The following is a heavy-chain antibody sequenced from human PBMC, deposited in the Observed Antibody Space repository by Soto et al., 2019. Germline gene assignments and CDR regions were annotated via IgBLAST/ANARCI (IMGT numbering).Heavy chain of an antibody. CDR1: GYTFTGYY. J-gene: IGHJ4*02. D-gene: IGHD5-12*01. Sequence: ASVKVSCKASGYTFTGYYMHWVRQAPGQGLEWMGWINPNSGGTNYAQKFQGWVTMTRDTSISTAYMELSRLRSDDTAVYYCARGEYSGYDHGGYFDYWGQGTLVTVSS. CDR3: ARGEYSGYDHGGYFDY. CDR2: INPNSGGT. V-gene: IGHV1-2*04.